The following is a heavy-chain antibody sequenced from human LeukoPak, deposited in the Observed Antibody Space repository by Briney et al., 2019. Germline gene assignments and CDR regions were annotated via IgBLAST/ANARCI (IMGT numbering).Heavy chain of an antibody. Sequence: ASGTLSLTCAVSGGSISSSNWWSWVRQPPGKGLEWIGYIYYSGSTIYNPSLKSRVTISVDTSKNQFSLKLSSVTAADTAVYYCARADYDFWSGYSVDAFDIWGQGTMVTVSS. CDR1: GGSISSSNW. CDR2: IYYSGST. V-gene: IGHV4-4*02. J-gene: IGHJ3*02. CDR3: ARADYDFWSGYSVDAFDI. D-gene: IGHD3-3*01.